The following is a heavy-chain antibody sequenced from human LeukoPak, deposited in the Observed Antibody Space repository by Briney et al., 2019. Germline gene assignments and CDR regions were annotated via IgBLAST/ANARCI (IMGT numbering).Heavy chain of an antibody. CDR2: ISNSSSYI. CDR1: GFTFSSYS. Sequence: PGGSLRLSCAASGFTFSSYSMNWVRQPPGKGLEWVSSISNSSSYIYYADSGKGRFTISRDNAKNSLYLQMNSLRAEDTAFYYCARKVFYGDYAYWYFDLWGRGTLVTVSS. D-gene: IGHD4-17*01. J-gene: IGHJ2*01. V-gene: IGHV3-21*04. CDR3: ARKVFYGDYAYWYFDL.